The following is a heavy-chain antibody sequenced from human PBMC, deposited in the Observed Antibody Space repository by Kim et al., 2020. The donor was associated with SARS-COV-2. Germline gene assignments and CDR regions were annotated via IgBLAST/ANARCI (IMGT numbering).Heavy chain of an antibody. D-gene: IGHD1-26*01. CDR3: ARGRLVGAFDY. V-gene: IGHV4-34*01. Sequence: TNSNPSLTSRVHISVDTSKNQFSLKLSSVTAADTAVYYCARGRLVGAFDYWGQGTLVTVSS. J-gene: IGHJ4*02. CDR2: T.